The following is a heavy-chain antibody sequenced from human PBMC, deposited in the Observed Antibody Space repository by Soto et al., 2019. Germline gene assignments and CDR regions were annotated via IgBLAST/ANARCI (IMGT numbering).Heavy chain of an antibody. CDR2: INAGNGNT. J-gene: IGHJ5*02. CDR1: GYTFTSYA. V-gene: IGHV1-3*01. D-gene: IGHD2-15*01. CDR3: GRVVGWQLEGGSFWFAP. Sequence: QVQLVQSGAEVKKPGASVKVSCKASGYTFTSYAMHWVRQAPGQRLEWMGWINAGNGNTKYSQKFQGRVTITRDTSASTAERELSSRRSEDTAVYYCGRVVGWQLEGGSFWFAPGGKEPLVTVSS.